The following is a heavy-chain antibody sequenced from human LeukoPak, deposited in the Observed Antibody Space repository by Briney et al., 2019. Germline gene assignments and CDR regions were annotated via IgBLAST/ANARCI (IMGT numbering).Heavy chain of an antibody. J-gene: IGHJ4*02. D-gene: IGHD3-3*01. Sequence: SETLSLTCTVSGGSISSYYWSWIRQPAGKGLEWIGRIHTSGSTRSTNYNPSLKSRVTMSVDMSKNQFSLKLSSVTAADTAVYYCTRADFWSGYRFDYWGQETLVTVSS. V-gene: IGHV4-4*07. CDR1: GGSISSYY. CDR2: IHTSGSTRST. CDR3: TRADFWSGYRFDY.